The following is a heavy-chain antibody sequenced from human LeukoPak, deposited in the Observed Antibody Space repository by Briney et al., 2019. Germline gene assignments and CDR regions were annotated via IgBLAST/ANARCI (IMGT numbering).Heavy chain of an antibody. J-gene: IGHJ3*02. CDR3: AKDPRRPYYYDSSGYAFDI. V-gene: IGHV3-30*02. CDR1: GFTFSSYG. Sequence: EGSLRLSCAASGFTFSSYGMHWVRQAPGKGLEWVAFIRYDGSNKYYADSVKGRFTISRDNSKNTLYLQMNSLRAEDTAVYYCAKDPRRPYYYDSSGYAFDIWGQGTMVTVSS. D-gene: IGHD3-22*01. CDR2: IRYDGSNK.